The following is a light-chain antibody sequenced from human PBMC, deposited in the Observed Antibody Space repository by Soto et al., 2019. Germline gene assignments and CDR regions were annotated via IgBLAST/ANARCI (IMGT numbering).Light chain of an antibody. Sequence: AIRMTQSPSSLSASTGDRVTITCRASQGISSYLAWYQQKPGKAPKLLIYAASTLQSGVPSRFSGSGSGTEFTLTISSLQPDDFATYYCQQYNSYPLTFGQGTKVDIK. CDR3: QQYNSYPLT. V-gene: IGKV1-8*01. CDR1: QGISSY. J-gene: IGKJ1*01. CDR2: AAS.